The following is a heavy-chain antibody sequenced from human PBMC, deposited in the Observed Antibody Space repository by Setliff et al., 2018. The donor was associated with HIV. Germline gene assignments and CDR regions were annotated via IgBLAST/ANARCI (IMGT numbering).Heavy chain of an antibody. Sequence: GGSLRLSCAASGFIFSNSWMSWVRQAPGRGLEWVANIKQDGSKKNYVESVKGRFTISRDNAKNSLYLQMNSLRAEDTAVYYCASGDYFNCWGQGTLVTVSS. J-gene: IGHJ4*02. CDR3: ASGDYFNC. V-gene: IGHV3-7*01. CDR1: GFIFSNSW. CDR2: IKQDGSKK. D-gene: IGHD3-10*01.